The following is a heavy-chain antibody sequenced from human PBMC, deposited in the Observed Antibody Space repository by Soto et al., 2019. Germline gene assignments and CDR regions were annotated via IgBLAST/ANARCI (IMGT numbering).Heavy chain of an antibody. V-gene: IGHV3-7*01. CDR3: ARGLADTSRTTPGY. J-gene: IGHJ4*02. D-gene: IGHD5-18*01. CDR1: GFTFSYYW. CDR2: IKQDGTEK. Sequence: EVQLVESGGGLVQPGESLRLSCAASGFTFSYYWMTWVRQAPGKGLEWVANIKQDGTEKYYVDSVKGRFTISRDNAKNSLFLQMNSLGGEDTAVYYCARGLADTSRTTPGYWGQGTLVTVSS.